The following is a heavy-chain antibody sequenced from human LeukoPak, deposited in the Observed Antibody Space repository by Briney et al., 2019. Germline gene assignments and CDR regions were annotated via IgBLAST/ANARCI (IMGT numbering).Heavy chain of an antibody. J-gene: IGHJ4*02. V-gene: IGHV3-23*01. CDR1: GFTFSSYA. CDR3: AKGTEYYDFWSGYQHPYYFDY. CDR2: ISGSGGST. D-gene: IGHD3-3*01. Sequence: GGSLRLSCAASGFTFSSYAMSWVRQAPGKGLEWVSAISGSGGSTYYADSVKGRFTISRDNSKNTLYLQMNSLRAEDTAVYYCAKGTEYYDFWSGYQHPYYFDYWGQGTLVTVPS.